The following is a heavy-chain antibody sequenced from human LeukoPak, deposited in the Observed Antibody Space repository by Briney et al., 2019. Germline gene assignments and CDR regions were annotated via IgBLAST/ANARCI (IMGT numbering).Heavy chain of an antibody. Sequence: PGGSLRLSCIASGFSFSDNFMGWIRQAPGKGLEWVSYINSGGDTIHYLDAVKGRFSISRDNSKRSLYLQMSRLKVDDTAVYYCARGGYGWTFKQWGQGTLVSVSS. CDR1: GFSFSDNF. CDR2: INSGGDTI. CDR3: ARGGYGWTFKQ. D-gene: IGHD5-18*01. V-gene: IGHV3-11*01. J-gene: IGHJ4*02.